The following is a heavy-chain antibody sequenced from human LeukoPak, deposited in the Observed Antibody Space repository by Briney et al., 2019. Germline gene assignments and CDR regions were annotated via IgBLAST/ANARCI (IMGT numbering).Heavy chain of an antibody. Sequence: ASVKVSCKASGGTFSSYAISWVRQAPGQGLEWMGGIIPILGTANYAQKFQGRVTITADESTSTAYMELSSLRSEDTAVYYCARDGLRLGELSLTEMWYWGQGTLVTVSS. V-gene: IGHV1-69*13. D-gene: IGHD3-16*02. CDR3: ARDGLRLGELSLTEMWY. CDR1: GGTFSSYA. CDR2: IIPILGTA. J-gene: IGHJ4*02.